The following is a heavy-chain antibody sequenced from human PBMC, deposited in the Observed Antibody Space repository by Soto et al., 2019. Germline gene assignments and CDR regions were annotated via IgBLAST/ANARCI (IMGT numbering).Heavy chain of an antibody. J-gene: IGHJ6*02. CDR3: ARVNGMSLRNYYGMDV. CDR1: GGTLSSYA. D-gene: IGHD2-8*01. V-gene: IGHV1-69*13. CDR2: IIPIFGTA. Sequence: SVKVSCKASGGTLSSYAISWVRQAPGQGLEWMGGIIPIFGTANYAQKFQGRVTITADESTSTAYMELSSLRSEDTAVYYCARVNGMSLRNYYGMDVWGQGTTVTVSS.